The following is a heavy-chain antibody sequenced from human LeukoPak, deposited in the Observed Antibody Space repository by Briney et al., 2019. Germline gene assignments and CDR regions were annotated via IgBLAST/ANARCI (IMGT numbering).Heavy chain of an antibody. Sequence: RGALRLSSAASGFTLRSYVLHWGRQAPGKGLEWVAVISYDGSNKYYADSVKGRFTISRDNSKNTLYLQMNSLRAEDTAVYYCARELADWGQGTLVTVSS. CDR2: ISYDGSNK. CDR1: GFTLRSYV. CDR3: ARELAD. V-gene: IGHV3-30-3*01. J-gene: IGHJ4*02.